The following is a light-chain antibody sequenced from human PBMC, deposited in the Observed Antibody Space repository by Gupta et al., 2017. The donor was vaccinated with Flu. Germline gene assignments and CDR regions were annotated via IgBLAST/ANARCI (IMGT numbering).Light chain of an antibody. Sequence: QSVLTQPPSVSGAPGQRVTIPCTGSSSNIGAGYYVHWYQQPPGTAPKLLIYGNTHRPSGVPGRFSGSKSGTSASLAITGLQAEDEADYYCQSYDSFWVFGGGTKLTVL. J-gene: IGLJ3*02. V-gene: IGLV1-40*01. CDR2: GNT. CDR3: QSYDSFWV. CDR1: SSNIGAGYY.